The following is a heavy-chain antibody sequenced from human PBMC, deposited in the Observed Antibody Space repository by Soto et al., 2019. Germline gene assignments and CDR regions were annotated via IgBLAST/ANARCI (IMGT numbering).Heavy chain of an antibody. J-gene: IGHJ4*02. CDR1: GYPFTADG. V-gene: IGHV1-18*01. CDR2: VSTNDDRT. D-gene: IGHD3-22*01. CDR3: ARELNTESSAYYSFAF. Sequence: ASVKVSCKTSGYPFTADGLAWLRQAPGQRPEWMGWVSTNDDRTNYARKFQGRVTMTTDRSTTTTSMELRSLGTDDTAVYYCARELNTESSAYYSFAFWGQGTLVTVSS.